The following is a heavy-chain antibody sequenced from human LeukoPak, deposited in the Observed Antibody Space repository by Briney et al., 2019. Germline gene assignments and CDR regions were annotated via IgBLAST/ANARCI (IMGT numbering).Heavy chain of an antibody. J-gene: IGHJ5*02. V-gene: IGHV3-23*01. CDR3: AKAASSLSFNWFDP. D-gene: IGHD2-15*01. CDR2: ISASGSAT. Sequence: GGSLRLSCAASGFIFSNYGMNWVRQAPGKGLEWVAAISASGSATSYADSVRGRFTISRDNSKSTTYLQMNSLRAEDTAVYYCAKAASSLSFNWFDPWGQGTLVTVSS. CDR1: GFIFSNYG.